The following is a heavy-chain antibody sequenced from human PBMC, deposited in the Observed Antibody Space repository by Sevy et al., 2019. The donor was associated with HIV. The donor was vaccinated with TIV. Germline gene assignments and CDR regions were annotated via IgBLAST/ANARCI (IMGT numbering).Heavy chain of an antibody. CDR1: GFTFSSYG. Sequence: GGSLRLSCAASGFTFSSYGMSWVRQAPGKGLERVSGISYSGGSTYYADSVKGRFTISRDNSKNTLYLQMNSLRAEDTAVYYCAKAGGGVVTWSQGTLVTVSS. V-gene: IGHV3-23*01. D-gene: IGHD3-3*01. CDR2: ISYSGGST. J-gene: IGHJ4*02. CDR3: AKAGGGVVT.